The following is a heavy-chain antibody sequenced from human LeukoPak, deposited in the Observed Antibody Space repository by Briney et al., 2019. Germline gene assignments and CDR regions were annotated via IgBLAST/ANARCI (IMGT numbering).Heavy chain of an antibody. CDR1: GFTFSDYY. Sequence: RGSLRLSCAAPGFTFSDYYMSWVCHALGEGLEWASYISSSGSTIYYADSVKGRFTISRDNAKNSLYLQMNSLRAEDTAVYYCARAAAGLDYWGQGTLVTVSS. CDR3: ARAAAGLDY. CDR2: ISSSGSTI. J-gene: IGHJ4*02. D-gene: IGHD6-13*01. V-gene: IGHV3-11*01.